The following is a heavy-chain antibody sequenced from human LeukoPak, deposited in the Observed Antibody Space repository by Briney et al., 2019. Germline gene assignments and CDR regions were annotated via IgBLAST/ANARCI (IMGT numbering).Heavy chain of an antibody. J-gene: IGHJ4*02. D-gene: IGHD6-19*01. CDR3: ARVRDSSGWEIDY. CDR1: GGSISSYY. V-gene: IGHV4-59*01. CDR2: IYYSGST. Sequence: PSETLSLTCTVSGGSISSYYWSWIRQPPGKGLEWIGYIYYSGSTNYNPSLKSRVTISVDTSKNQFSLKLSSVTAADTAVYYCARVRDSSGWEIDYWGQGTLVTVSS.